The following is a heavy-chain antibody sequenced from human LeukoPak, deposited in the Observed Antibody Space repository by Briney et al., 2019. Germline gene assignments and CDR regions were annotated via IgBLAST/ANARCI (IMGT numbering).Heavy chain of an antibody. CDR3: ARSHDHLLGNYPDY. CDR2: IHHDGRI. D-gene: IGHD3-16*02. J-gene: IGHJ4*02. V-gene: IGHV4/OR15-8*01. Sequence: NSSETLSLTCDVSGGSIDSTNWWNWVRQPPGKGLEWIGEIHHDGRINYNPSLKSRVTLSVDKSKNQFSLRLNSVTAADTAMYYCARSHDHLLGNYPDYWGQGTLVTVSS. CDR1: GGSIDSTNW.